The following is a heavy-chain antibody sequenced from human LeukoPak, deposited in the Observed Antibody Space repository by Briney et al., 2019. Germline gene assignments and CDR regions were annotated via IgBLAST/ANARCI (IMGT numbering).Heavy chain of an antibody. V-gene: IGHV3-7*03. Sequence: GGSLRLSCAASGFTFTNFWMCWVRQAPGKGLEWVANIKQDGSEKHYVDSVIGRFTISRDNAKDSLYLQMNSLRAEDTAVYYCAKDGPGGRYFDSWGRGTPVTVSS. CDR3: AKDGPGGRYFDS. J-gene: IGHJ4*02. D-gene: IGHD6-19*01. CDR2: IKQDGSEK. CDR1: GFTFTNFW.